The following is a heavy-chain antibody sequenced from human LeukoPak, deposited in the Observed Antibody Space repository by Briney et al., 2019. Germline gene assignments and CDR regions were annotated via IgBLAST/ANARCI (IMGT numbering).Heavy chain of an antibody. CDR2: ITHTSSYI. CDR1: GFTFSSYE. J-gene: IGHJ6*02. D-gene: IGHD3-10*01. Sequence: PGGSLRLSCAASGFTFSSYEMNWVRQAPGKGLEWVSLITHTSSYIDYADSVKGRFTISRDNARNSLYLQMDSLRAEDTAVYYCGRSAPDPVGRPGYYYGIDVWGQGTTVTVSS. CDR3: GRSAPDPVGRPGYYYGIDV. V-gene: IGHV3-21*01.